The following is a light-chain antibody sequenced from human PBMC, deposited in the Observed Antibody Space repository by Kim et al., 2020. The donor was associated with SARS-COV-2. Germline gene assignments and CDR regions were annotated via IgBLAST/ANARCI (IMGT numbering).Light chain of an antibody. J-gene: IGKJ4*01. CDR1: QSINIY. Sequence: IVLTQSPATLSLSPGERATLSCRASQSINIYLAWYQQKPGQAPRLLIYDASNRATGIPARFSGSGSGTDFTLTISSLEPEDFAVYYCKQRSQWPLTFGGGTKLEIK. V-gene: IGKV3-11*01. CDR3: KQRSQWPLT. CDR2: DAS.